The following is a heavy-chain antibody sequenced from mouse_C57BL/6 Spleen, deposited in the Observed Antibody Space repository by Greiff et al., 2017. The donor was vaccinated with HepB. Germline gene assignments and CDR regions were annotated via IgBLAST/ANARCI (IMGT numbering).Heavy chain of an antibody. D-gene: IGHD1-1*01. CDR3: ARAYVSSSDY. J-gene: IGHJ2*01. CDR1: GYTFTSYW. Sequence: QVHVKQPGAELVRPGSSVKLSCKASGYTFTSYWMDWVKQRPGQGLEWIGNIYPSDSETHYNQKFKDKATVTVDKSSSTAYMQLSSLTSEDSAVYYCARAYVSSSDYWGQGTTLTVSS. V-gene: IGHV1-61*01. CDR2: IYPSDSET.